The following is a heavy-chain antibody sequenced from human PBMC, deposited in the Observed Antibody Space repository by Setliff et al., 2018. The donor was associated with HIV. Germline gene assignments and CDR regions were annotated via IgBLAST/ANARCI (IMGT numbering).Heavy chain of an antibody. CDR1: GHTPRHYG. V-gene: IGHV1-69*11. Sequence: SVQVSCKASGHTPRHYGINWIRQAPGQGLEWVGSLIPVLGEPHYAPRFQGRVTITADDSTNTAYLELSNLRFDDTATYYCARGVLYGLSEYWGTGSLVTVSS. J-gene: IGHJ4*02. CDR3: ARGVLYGLSEY. CDR2: LIPVLGEP. D-gene: IGHD3-10*01.